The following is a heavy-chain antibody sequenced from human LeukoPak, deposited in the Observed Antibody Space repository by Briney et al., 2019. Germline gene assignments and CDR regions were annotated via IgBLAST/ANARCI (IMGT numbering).Heavy chain of an antibody. CDR3: ASYGDYYGMDV. CDR2: IYYGGST. CDR1: GGAISSGDYY. J-gene: IGHJ6*02. D-gene: IGHD3-10*01. V-gene: IGHV4-30-4*01. Sequence: PAETLSLTCTVSGGAISSGDYYWSWIRQPPGKGLEWIWYIYYGGSTYYNPSLKSRVTISVDTSKNQFSLKLSSVTAADTAVYYCASYGDYYGMDVWGQGTTVTVSS.